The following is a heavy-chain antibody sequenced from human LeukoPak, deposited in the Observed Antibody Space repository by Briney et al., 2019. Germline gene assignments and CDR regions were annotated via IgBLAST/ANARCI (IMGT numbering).Heavy chain of an antibody. CDR2: ISGSGSLT. V-gene: IGHV3-23*01. Sequence: GGSLRLSCEASGFTFSTYVMSWVRQAPGKGLEWVSGISGSGSLTYYADSVKGRFTISRDNSKNTLHLQMNTLRAEDTAVYYCARRVVADFDYWGQGTLVTVSS. D-gene: IGHD2-15*01. J-gene: IGHJ4*02. CDR3: ARRVVADFDY. CDR1: GFTFSTYV.